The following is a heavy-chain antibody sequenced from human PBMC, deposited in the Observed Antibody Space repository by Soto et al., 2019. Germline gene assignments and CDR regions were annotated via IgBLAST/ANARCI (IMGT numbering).Heavy chain of an antibody. V-gene: IGHV4-39*01. CDR2: IYYSGST. D-gene: IGHD3-3*01. J-gene: IGHJ6*02. CDR3: ARRRGVVQDGMDV. CDR1: GGSIRSSSSY. Sequence: QLQLQESGPGLVKPSETLSLTCTVSGGSIRSSSSYWDWIRQPPGKGLEWIGGIYYSGSTYYNPSLKSRVIISMDKSKNQFSLYVSSVTASDTAVYYCARRRGVVQDGMDVWGQGTTVIVSS.